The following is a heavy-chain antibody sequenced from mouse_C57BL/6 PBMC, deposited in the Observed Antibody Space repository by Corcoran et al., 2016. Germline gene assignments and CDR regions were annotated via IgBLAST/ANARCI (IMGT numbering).Heavy chain of an antibody. CDR1: GYTFTTYG. J-gene: IGHJ2*01. V-gene: IGHV9-3*01. CDR3: ARRYYGSSRSFDY. CDR2: INTYSGVP. Sequence: QIQLVQSGPELKKPGETVKISCKASGYTFTTYGMSWVKQAPGKGLKWMGWINTYSGVPTYADDFKGRFAFSLETSASTAYLQINNLKNEDTATYFCARRYYGSSRSFDYWGQGTTLTVSS. D-gene: IGHD1-1*01.